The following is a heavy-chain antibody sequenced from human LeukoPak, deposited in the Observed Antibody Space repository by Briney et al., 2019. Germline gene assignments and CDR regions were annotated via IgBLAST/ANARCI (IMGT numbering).Heavy chain of an antibody. Sequence: ASVKVSCKASGYTFTSYGISWVRQAPGQGLEWMGWISAYNGNTNYAQKLQGRVTMTTDTSTSTAYMELRSLRSDDTAVYYCARVGYDYVWGSYRPSSYFDYWGQGTLVTVSS. D-gene: IGHD3-16*02. J-gene: IGHJ4*02. CDR1: GYTFTSYG. CDR2: ISAYNGNT. CDR3: ARVGYDYVWGSYRPSSYFDY. V-gene: IGHV1-18*01.